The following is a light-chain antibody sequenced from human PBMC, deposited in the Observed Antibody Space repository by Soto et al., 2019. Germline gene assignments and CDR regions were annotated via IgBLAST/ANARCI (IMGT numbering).Light chain of an antibody. CDR1: SSDVGGFDH. Sequence: QSALTQPASVSGSPGQSITISCTGASSDVGGFDHVSWYQQHPVKVPRLLIYDVSSRPSGVSDRFSGSKSGNTASLTISGLQAEDEADYYCNSFTTTNTYVFGTGTKVTVL. CDR2: DVS. V-gene: IGLV2-14*03. CDR3: NSFTTTNTYV. J-gene: IGLJ1*01.